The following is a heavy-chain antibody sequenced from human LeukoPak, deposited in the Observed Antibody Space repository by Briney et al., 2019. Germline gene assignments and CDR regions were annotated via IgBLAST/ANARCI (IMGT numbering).Heavy chain of an antibody. V-gene: IGHV4-59*01. CDR2: IYYSGST. CDR3: AREYSSPSLPADYFDY. J-gene: IGHJ4*02. CDR1: GGSISSYY. D-gene: IGHD6-13*01. Sequence: SETLSLTCTVSGGSISSYYWSWIRQPPGRGLEWIGYIYYSGSTNYNPSLKSRVTISVDTSKNQFSLKLSSVTAADTAVYYCAREYSSPSLPADYFDYWGQGTLVTVSS.